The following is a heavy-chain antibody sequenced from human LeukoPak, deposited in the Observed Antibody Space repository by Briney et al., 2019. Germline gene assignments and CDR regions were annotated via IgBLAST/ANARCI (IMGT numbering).Heavy chain of an antibody. CDR1: GGSISSYY. V-gene: IGHV4-4*07. J-gene: IGHJ2*01. CDR3: ARGGSTIFGVVIGLRWYFDL. CDR2: IYTSGST. D-gene: IGHD3-3*01. Sequence: KTSETLSLTCTVSGGSISSYYWSWIRQPAGKGLEWIGRIYTSGSTNYNPSLKSRVTISVDTSKNQFSLKLSSVTAADTAVYYCARGGSTIFGVVIGLRWYFDLWGRGTLVTVSS.